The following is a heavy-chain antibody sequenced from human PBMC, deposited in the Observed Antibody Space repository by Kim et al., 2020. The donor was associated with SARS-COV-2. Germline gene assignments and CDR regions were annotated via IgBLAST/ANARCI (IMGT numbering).Heavy chain of an antibody. Sequence: GGSLRLSCAASGFTLRSYWINWVRQVPGKGLVWVSRIGGDGISTHYADSVKGRFTVSRDNDDNTVYLQMNSLRADDTAVYYCARGMFKTGFDVWGQGTTVTVSS. V-gene: IGHV3-74*01. CDR2: IGGDGIST. D-gene: IGHD3-10*02. J-gene: IGHJ6*02. CDR1: GFTLRSYW. CDR3: ARGMFKTGFDV.